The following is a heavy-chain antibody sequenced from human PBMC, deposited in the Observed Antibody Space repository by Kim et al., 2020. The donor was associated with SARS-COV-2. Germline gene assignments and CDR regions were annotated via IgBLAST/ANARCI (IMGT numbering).Heavy chain of an antibody. J-gene: IGHJ4*02. CDR3: ARDLFDYSSSSGCAL. Sequence: GGSLRLSCAASGFTFSSYAMHWVRQAPGKGLEWVAVISYDGSNKYYADSVKGRFTISRDNSKNTLYLQMNSLRAEDTAVYYCARDLFDYSSSSGCALWGQGTLVTVSS. D-gene: IGHD6-6*01. CDR2: ISYDGSNK. V-gene: IGHV3-30-3*01. CDR1: GFTFSSYA.